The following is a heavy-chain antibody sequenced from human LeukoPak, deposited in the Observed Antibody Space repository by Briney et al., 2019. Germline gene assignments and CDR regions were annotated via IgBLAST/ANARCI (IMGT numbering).Heavy chain of an antibody. D-gene: IGHD3-3*01. CDR2: ISSSGSTI. CDR1: GFTFSDYY. V-gene: IGHV3-11*04. CDR3: ARTPQDYDFWSGYPLDY. Sequence: PGGSLGLSCAASGFTFSDYYMSWIRQAPGKGLEWVSYISSSGSTIYHADSVKDRFTISRDNAKNSLYLEMNSLRAEDTAVYYCARTPQDYDFWSGYPLDYWGQGTLVTVSS. J-gene: IGHJ4*02.